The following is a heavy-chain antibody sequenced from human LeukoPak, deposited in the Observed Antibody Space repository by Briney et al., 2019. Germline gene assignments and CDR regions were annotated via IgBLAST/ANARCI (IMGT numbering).Heavy chain of an antibody. V-gene: IGHV1-69*13. D-gene: IGHD3-3*01. Sequence: ASVKVSCKASEGTFSSYAISWVRQAPGQGLEWMGGIIPIFGTANYAQKFQGRVTITADESTSTAYMELSSLRSEDTAVYYCARGERFLEWLPNANYYYYGMDVWGQGTTVTVSS. CDR2: IIPIFGTA. CDR1: EGTFSSYA. CDR3: ARGERFLEWLPNANYYYYGMDV. J-gene: IGHJ6*02.